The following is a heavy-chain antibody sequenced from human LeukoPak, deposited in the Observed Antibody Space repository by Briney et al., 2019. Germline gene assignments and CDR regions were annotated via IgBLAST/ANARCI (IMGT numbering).Heavy chain of an antibody. J-gene: IGHJ6*02. D-gene: IGHD2-15*01. CDR2: ISDSDGST. Sequence: GGSLRLSCSASGFPFSSYAMHWVRQAPGKGLEYVSAISDSDGSTYYADSVKGRFTISRDNSKNTLYLQMSSLRAEDTAVYFCVRGYSFGPYGMDVWGQGTPVTVSS. CDR3: VRGYSFGPYGMDV. CDR1: GFPFSSYA. V-gene: IGHV3-64D*09.